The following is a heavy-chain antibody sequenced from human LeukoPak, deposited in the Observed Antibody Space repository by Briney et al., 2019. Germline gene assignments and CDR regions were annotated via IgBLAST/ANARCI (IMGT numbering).Heavy chain of an antibody. J-gene: IGHJ4*02. V-gene: IGHV3-21*01. CDR3: ARAPSRGNPLVDW. Sequence: GGSLRLSCAASGFTFSSYSMNWVRQAPGKGLEWVSSISSSSSYIYYADSVKGRFTISRDNAKNSLYLQMNSLRAEDTAVYYCARAPSRGNPLVDWCDQGTVVTVSS. CDR2: ISSSSSYI. D-gene: IGHD2-15*01. CDR1: GFTFSSYS.